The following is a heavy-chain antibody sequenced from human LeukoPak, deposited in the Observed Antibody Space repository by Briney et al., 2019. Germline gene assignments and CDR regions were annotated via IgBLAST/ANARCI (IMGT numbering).Heavy chain of an antibody. CDR3: ARMGVGARGGDY. V-gene: IGHV3-9*01. Sequence: GGSLRLSCAASGFTFDDYAMHWVRQAPGKGLEWVSGISWNSGSIGYADSVKGRFTISRDNAKNSLYLQMNSLRAEDTALYYCARMGVGARGGDYWGQGTLVTVSS. J-gene: IGHJ4*02. CDR2: ISWNSGSI. CDR1: GFTFDDYA. D-gene: IGHD1-26*01.